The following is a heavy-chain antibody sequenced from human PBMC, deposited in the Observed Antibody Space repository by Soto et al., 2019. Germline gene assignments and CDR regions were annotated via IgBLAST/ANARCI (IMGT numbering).Heavy chain of an antibody. J-gene: IGHJ3*02. D-gene: IGHD2-21*01. CDR1: GFTFSNAW. CDR2: IKSKTDGWTT. CDR3: TTVDDLWGAFDI. V-gene: IGHV3-15*01. Sequence: GGSLRLSFAASGFTFSNAWMSWVRQAPGKGLEWVGRIKSKTDGWTTDYAAPVKGRFTISRDDSKNTLYLQMNSLKTEDTAVYYCTTVDDLWGAFDIWGQGTMVTVSS.